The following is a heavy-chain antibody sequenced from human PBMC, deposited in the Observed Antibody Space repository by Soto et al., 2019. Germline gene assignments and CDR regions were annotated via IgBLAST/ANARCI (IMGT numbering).Heavy chain of an antibody. D-gene: IGHD2-2*02. CDR2: INHSGST. CDR1: GGSCSGYY. Sequence: SESLSLTCAVYGGSCSGYYWSWIRQPPGKGLEWIGEINHSGSTNYNPSLKSRVTISVDTSKNQFSLKLSSVTAADTAVYYCARAAARIYCSSTSCYRYYYGMDVWGQGTTVTVSS. J-gene: IGHJ6*02. V-gene: IGHV4-34*01. CDR3: ARAAARIYCSSTSCYRYYYGMDV.